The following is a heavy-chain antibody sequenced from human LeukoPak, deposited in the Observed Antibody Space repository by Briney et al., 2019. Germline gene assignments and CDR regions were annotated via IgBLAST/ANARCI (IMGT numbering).Heavy chain of an antibody. V-gene: IGHV3-7*01. CDR3: ARRAYGSGSYYYYYYMDV. D-gene: IGHD3-10*01. Sequence: GGSLRLSCAASGFTFSSYWMSWVRQAPGKGLEWVANIKQDGSEKYYVDSVKGRFTISRDNAKNSLYLQMSSLRAEDTAVYYCARRAYGSGSYYYYYYMDVWGKGTTVTISS. CDR2: IKQDGSEK. J-gene: IGHJ6*03. CDR1: GFTFSSYW.